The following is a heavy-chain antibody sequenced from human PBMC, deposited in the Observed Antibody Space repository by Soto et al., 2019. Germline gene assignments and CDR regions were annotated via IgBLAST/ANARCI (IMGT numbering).Heavy chain of an antibody. CDR2: IDYSGTA. D-gene: IGHD1-20*01. J-gene: IGHJ4*02. CDR3: ARITSRHLDY. CDR1: SGSISVTNVF. Sequence: SETLSLTCTVSSGSISVTNVFWGWVRQPPGKGLEWIGNIDYSGTAYFSPSLATRVTFHVDTSKNQFSLTLYSVTAADTAVYYCARITSRHLDYWGQGILVTVSS. V-gene: IGHV4-39*01.